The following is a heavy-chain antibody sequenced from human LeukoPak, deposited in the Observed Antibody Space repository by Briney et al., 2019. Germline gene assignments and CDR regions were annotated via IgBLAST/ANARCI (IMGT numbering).Heavy chain of an antibody. CDR2: IYYRGTT. Sequence: SETLSLTCNVSGDSVNSADYYWSWIRQSPGKGLEWIGNIYYRGTTDYKPSLKSRITISLDTSRNQFSLRVRSVTAADTAVYYCAREGITIFGQNYYYGVDVWGQGTTVIVSS. CDR1: GDSVNSADYY. J-gene: IGHJ6*02. V-gene: IGHV4-30-4*01. CDR3: AREGITIFGQNYYYGVDV. D-gene: IGHD3-3*01.